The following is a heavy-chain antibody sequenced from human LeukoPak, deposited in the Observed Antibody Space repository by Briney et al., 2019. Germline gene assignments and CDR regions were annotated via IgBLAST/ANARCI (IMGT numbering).Heavy chain of an antibody. CDR1: EFTFSTYS. CDR3: ARGYTWSSYSNYYYYMDV. J-gene: IGHJ6*03. CDR2: ITSSGSTV. Sequence: GGSLRLSCAASEFTFSTYSMNWVRQAPGQGLEWLSHITSSGSTVFYADSVKGRFTISRDNANNSLSLQMNSLRADDTAVYYCARGYTWSSYSNYYYYMDVWGKGTTVTVSS. V-gene: IGHV3-48*01. D-gene: IGHD2-15*01.